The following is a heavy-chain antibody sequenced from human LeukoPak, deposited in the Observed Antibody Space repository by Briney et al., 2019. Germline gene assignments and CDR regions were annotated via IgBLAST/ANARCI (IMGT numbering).Heavy chain of an antibody. Sequence: PGGSLRLSCAASGFTVSSNYMSWVRQAPGKGLEWVSVIYSGGSTYYADSVKGRFTISRDNSKNTLYLQMNSLRAEDTAVYYCARDGYGGNSYFDYWGQGTLVTVSS. CDR1: GFTVSSNY. CDR2: IYSGGST. D-gene: IGHD4-23*01. CDR3: ARDGYGGNSYFDY. V-gene: IGHV3-53*01. J-gene: IGHJ4*02.